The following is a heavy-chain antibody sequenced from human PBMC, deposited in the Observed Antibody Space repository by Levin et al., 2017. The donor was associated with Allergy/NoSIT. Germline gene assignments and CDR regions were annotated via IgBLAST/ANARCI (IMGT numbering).Heavy chain of an antibody. D-gene: IGHD3-3*01. Sequence: GESLKISCAASGFTFSSYAMHWVRQAPGKGLEWVAVISYDGSNKYYADSVKGRFTISRDNSKNTLYLQMNSLRAEDTAVYYCARAGAYYDFWSGYWEPNHDAFDIWGQGTMVTVSS. CDR2: ISYDGSNK. J-gene: IGHJ3*02. CDR1: GFTFSSYA. V-gene: IGHV3-30*04. CDR3: ARAGAYYDFWSGYWEPNHDAFDI.